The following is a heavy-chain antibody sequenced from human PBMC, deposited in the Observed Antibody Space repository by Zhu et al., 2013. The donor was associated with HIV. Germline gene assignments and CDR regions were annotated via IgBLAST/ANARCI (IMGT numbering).Heavy chain of an antibody. D-gene: IGHD3-3*01. V-gene: IGHV1-18*01. CDR1: GYTFTSYG. CDR3: AREFFEWLQSGGRYYYYYYGMDV. J-gene: IGHJ6*02. CDR2: ISAYNGNT. Sequence: QVQLVQSGAEVKKPGASVKVSCKASGYTFTSYGISWVRQAPGQGLEWMGWISAYNGNTNYAQKLQGRVTMTTDTSTSTAYMELRSLRSDDTAVYYCAREFFEWLQSGGRYYYYYYGMDVVGQGTTVTVSS.